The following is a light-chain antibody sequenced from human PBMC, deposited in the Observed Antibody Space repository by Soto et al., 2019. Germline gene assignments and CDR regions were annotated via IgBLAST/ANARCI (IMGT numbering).Light chain of an antibody. CDR1: QSVSSSY. CDR2: GAS. CDR3: QQYGSSPIT. J-gene: IGKJ5*01. V-gene: IGKV3-20*01. Sequence: EIVLTQSPGTLSLSPGERATLSCRASQSVSSSYLAWYQQQPGQAPRLLIYGASGRATGIPDRFSGSGSVTHFTLTSSRLEPEDFAVYYCQQYGSSPITFAQGTRLEI.